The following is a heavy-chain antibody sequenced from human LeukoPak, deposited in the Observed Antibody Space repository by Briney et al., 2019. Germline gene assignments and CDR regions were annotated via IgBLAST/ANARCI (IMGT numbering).Heavy chain of an antibody. J-gene: IGHJ3*02. Sequence: GGSLRLSCAASGFTLSNYWMSWVRQAPGKGLGWVANINQDGSERYYVDSLKGRFTISRDDAKNSLYLQMTNLRDEDTAVYYCTRVWGARGQSITSGYNAFDIWGQGTMVTVSS. CDR2: INQDGSER. CDR1: GFTLSNYW. D-gene: IGHD2-2*02. V-gene: IGHV3-7*01. CDR3: TRVWGARGQSITSGYNAFDI.